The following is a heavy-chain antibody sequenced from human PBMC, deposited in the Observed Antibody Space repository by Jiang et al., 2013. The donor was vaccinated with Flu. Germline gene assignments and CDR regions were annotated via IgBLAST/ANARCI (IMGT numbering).Heavy chain of an antibody. D-gene: IGHD2-15*01. J-gene: IGHJ6*02. CDR2: ISYDGSDT. CDR3: AKDKDMWSPHYALDV. V-gene: IGHV3-30*18. Sequence: AASGFAFSYYGLHWVRQAPGKGVEWVASISYDGSDTYYVDSVQGRFSISRDNSKDTLSLQMNSLSTEDAAVYFCAKDKDMWSPHYALDVWGQGTTVTVSS. CDR1: GFAFSYYG.